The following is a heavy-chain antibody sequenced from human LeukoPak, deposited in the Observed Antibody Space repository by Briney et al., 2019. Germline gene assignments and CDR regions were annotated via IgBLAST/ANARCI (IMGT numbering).Heavy chain of an antibody. CDR1: GFTFSSYA. Sequence: PGGSLRLSCAASGFTFSSYAMHWVHQAPGKGLEWVAVISYDGSNKYYADSVKGRFTISRDNSKNTLYLQMNSLRAEDTAVYYCARMSSYGYGDFDYWGQGTLVTVSS. J-gene: IGHJ4*02. CDR3: ARMSSYGYGDFDY. CDR2: ISYDGSNK. D-gene: IGHD5-18*01. V-gene: IGHV3-30-3*01.